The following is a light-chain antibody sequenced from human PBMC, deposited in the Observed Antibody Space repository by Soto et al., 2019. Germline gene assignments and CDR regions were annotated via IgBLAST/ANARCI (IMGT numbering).Light chain of an antibody. J-gene: IGKJ1*01. Sequence: GDRVSITCRASQSISTWLAWYQQKPGKAPKLLISDASSFEGGVPSRFSGSGSGTEFTLTISSLQPDDFATYYCQQYKTYSRTFGQGTKVDIK. V-gene: IGKV1-5*01. CDR3: QQYKTYSRT. CDR1: QSISTW. CDR2: DAS.